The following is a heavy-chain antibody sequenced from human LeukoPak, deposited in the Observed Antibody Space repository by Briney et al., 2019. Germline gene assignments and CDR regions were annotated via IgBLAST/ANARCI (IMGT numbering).Heavy chain of an antibody. J-gene: IGHJ4*02. CDR1: GFTFSSYA. CDR3: ARVRPYCGGDCHSRVFDY. D-gene: IGHD2-21*02. Sequence: GGSLRLSCSASGFTFSSYAMHWVRQAPGKGLEYVSSITSNGDTTYYADSVKGRFTISRDNSKNTLYLQMNSLRAEDTAVYYCARVRPYCGGDCHSRVFDYWGQGTLVTVSS. CDR2: ITSNGDTT. V-gene: IGHV3-64*04.